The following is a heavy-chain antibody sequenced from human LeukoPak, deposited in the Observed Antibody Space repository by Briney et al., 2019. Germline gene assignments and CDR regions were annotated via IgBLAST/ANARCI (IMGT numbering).Heavy chain of an antibody. D-gene: IGHD3-22*01. Sequence: GAAVKVSCKASGYTFTSYGISWVGQAPGQRLEWMGWISAYNGNTNYAQKLQGRVTMTTDTSTSTAYMELRSLRSEDTAVYYCATRRYDSSGYYHFDYWGQGTLVTVSS. CDR2: ISAYNGNT. J-gene: IGHJ4*02. V-gene: IGHV1-18*01. CDR3: ATRRYDSSGYYHFDY. CDR1: GYTFTSYG.